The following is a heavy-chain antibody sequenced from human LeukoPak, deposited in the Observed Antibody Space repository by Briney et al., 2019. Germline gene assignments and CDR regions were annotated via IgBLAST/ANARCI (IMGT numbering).Heavy chain of an antibody. CDR1: GGSISTGGYY. Sequence: SETLSLTCTVSGGSISTGGYYWSWIRQPPGKGLEWIGYVYHSGSTYYNPSLKSRVTISVDTSRNQFSLKLSSVTAADTAVYYCARAVGCSGGSCYFNYYYYYGMDVWGQGTTVTVSS. J-gene: IGHJ6*02. CDR3: ARAVGCSGGSCYFNYYYYYGMDV. CDR2: VYHSGST. V-gene: IGHV4-30-2*01. D-gene: IGHD2-15*01.